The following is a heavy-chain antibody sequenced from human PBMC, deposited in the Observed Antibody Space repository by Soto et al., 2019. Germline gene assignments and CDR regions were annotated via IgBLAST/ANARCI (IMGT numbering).Heavy chain of an antibody. V-gene: IGHV4-4*02. CDR3: ARMGNTAMALFDY. Sequence: PXXTLSLPFAVSGGSISSSNWWSWVRQPPGKGLEWIGEIYHSGSTNYNPSLKSRVTISVDKSKNQFSLKLSSVTAADTAVYYCARMGNTAMALFDYWGQGTLVTVSS. J-gene: IGHJ4*02. CDR1: GGSISSSNW. D-gene: IGHD5-18*01. CDR2: IYHSGST.